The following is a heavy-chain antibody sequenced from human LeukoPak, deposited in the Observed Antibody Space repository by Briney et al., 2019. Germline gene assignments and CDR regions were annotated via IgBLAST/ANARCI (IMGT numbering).Heavy chain of an antibody. CDR2: INPNSGGT. J-gene: IGHJ3*02. D-gene: IGHD2-2*01. CDR3: ARGVFVVVPADAFDI. CDR1: GYTFTGCY. V-gene: IGHV1-2*02. Sequence: ASVKVSCKASGYTFTGCYMHWVRQAPGQGLEWMGWINPNSGGTNYAQKFQGRVTMTRDTSISTAYMELSRLRSDDTAVYYCARGVFVVVPADAFDIWGQGTMVTVSS.